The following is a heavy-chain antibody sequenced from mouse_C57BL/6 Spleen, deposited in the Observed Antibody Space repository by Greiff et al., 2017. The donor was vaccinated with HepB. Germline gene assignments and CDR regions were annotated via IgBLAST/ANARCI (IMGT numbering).Heavy chain of an antibody. Sequence: VQLQQSGPELMKPGASVKISCKASGYSFTGYYMNWVKQSPEKSLEWIGEINPSTGGTTYNQKFKAKATLTVDKSSSTAYMQLKSLTSEDSAVYYCARTETGTDDYWGQGTTLTVSS. CDR3: ARTETGTDDY. V-gene: IGHV1-42*01. CDR1: GYSFTGYY. J-gene: IGHJ2*01. CDR2: INPSTGGT. D-gene: IGHD4-1*01.